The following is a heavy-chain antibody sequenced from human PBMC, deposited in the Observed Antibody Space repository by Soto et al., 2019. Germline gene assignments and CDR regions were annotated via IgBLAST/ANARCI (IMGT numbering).Heavy chain of an antibody. J-gene: IGHJ2*01. CDR1: GFTFSSYG. D-gene: IGHD6-19*01. V-gene: IGHV3-33*01. CDR3: ARSPSGWDDWYFDL. CDR2: IWYDGSNK. Sequence: QEQLVESGGGVVQPGRSLRLSCAASGFTFSSYGMHWVRQAPGKGMEWVAVIWYDGSNKYYVESVKGRFTISRDNSKNTLYLQMNSRIAEDTAVYYCARSPSGWDDWYFDLWGRGNLVTVSS.